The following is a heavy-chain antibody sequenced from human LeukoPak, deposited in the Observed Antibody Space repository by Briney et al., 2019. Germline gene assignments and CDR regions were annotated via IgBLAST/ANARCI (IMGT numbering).Heavy chain of an antibody. Sequence: ASVKVSCKASGYTFTGCYMHWVRQAPGQGLEWMGRINPNSGGTNYAQKFQGRVTMTRDTSISTAYMELSRLRSDDTAVYYCARGRLVVPAAILWFDPWGQGTLVTVSS. V-gene: IGHV1-2*06. CDR1: GYTFTGCY. CDR2: INPNSGGT. D-gene: IGHD2-2*02. CDR3: ARGRLVVPAAILWFDP. J-gene: IGHJ5*02.